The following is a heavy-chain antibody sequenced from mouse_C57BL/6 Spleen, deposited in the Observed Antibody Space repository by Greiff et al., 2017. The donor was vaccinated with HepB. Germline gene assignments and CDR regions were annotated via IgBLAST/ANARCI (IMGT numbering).Heavy chain of an antibody. CDR1: GYTFTSYW. V-gene: IGHV1-53*01. J-gene: IGHJ1*03. Sequence: QVHVKQSGTELVKPGASVKLSCKASGYTFTSYWMHWVKQRPGQGLEWIGNINPSNGGTNYNEKFKSKATLTVDKSSSTAYMQLSSLTSEDSAVYYCANGVVTTVVDWYFDVWGTGTTVTVSS. CDR2: INPSNGGT. D-gene: IGHD1-1*01. CDR3: ANGVVTTVVDWYFDV.